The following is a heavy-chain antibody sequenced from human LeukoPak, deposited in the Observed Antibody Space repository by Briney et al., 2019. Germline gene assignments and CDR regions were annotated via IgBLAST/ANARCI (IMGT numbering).Heavy chain of an antibody. D-gene: IGHD1-1*01. CDR3: ARRGAGTGGDFYFDY. V-gene: IGHV3-13*04. J-gene: IGHJ4*02. CDR2: IGVAGNT. Sequence: GGSLRLSCAASGFSSSSYDMHWVRQATGKGLEWVSGIGVAGNTYYPGSAKGRFTISRENAKNSLYLQMNSLRAGDTAVYYCARRGAGTGGDFYFDYWGQGTLVTVSS. CDR1: GFSSSSYD.